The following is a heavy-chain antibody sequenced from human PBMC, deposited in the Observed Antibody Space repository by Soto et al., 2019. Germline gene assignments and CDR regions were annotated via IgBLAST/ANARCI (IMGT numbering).Heavy chain of an antibody. CDR3: ARQGYDFWSGYYTSRTPGPFDS. CDR1: GGSISSNSYY. D-gene: IGHD3-3*01. J-gene: IGHJ4*02. V-gene: IGHV4-39*01. Sequence: KTSETLSLTCSVSGGSISSNSYYWGWIRQPPGKGLEWIGSVYYNGRTYYNPSLKSRVTISIDTPKNQFSLKLFSVTAADTAVYYCARQGYDFWSGYYTSRTPGPFDSWGQGTLVTVSS. CDR2: VYYNGRT.